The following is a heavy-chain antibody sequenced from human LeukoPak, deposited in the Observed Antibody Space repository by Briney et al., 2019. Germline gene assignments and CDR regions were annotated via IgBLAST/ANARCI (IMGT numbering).Heavy chain of an antibody. CDR1: GFTFSSYW. CDR3: ARDYYYDSSGYYYYYYMDV. V-gene: IGHV3-7*03. J-gene: IGHJ6*03. Sequence: QPGGSLRLSCAASGFTFSSYWMSWVRQAPGKGLEWVANIEQDGSEKYYVDSVKDRFTISRDNAKNSLYLQMNSLRAEDTAVYYCARDYYYDSSGYYYYYYMDVWGKGTTVTVSS. D-gene: IGHD3-22*01. CDR2: IEQDGSEK.